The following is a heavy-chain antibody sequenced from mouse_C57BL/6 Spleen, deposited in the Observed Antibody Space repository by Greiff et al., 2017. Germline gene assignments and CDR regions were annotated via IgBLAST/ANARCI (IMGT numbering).Heavy chain of an antibody. Sequence: VQLQQSGAELVRPGTSVKVSCKASGYAFTNYLLEWVKQRPGQGLEWIGVINPGSGGTNYNEKFKGKATLTADKSSSTAYMQLSSLTSEDAAVYFCARGGIDFDYWGQGTTLTVSS. CDR3: ARGGIDFDY. CDR2: INPGSGGT. J-gene: IGHJ2*01. V-gene: IGHV1-54*01. D-gene: IGHD2-12*01. CDR1: GYAFTNYL.